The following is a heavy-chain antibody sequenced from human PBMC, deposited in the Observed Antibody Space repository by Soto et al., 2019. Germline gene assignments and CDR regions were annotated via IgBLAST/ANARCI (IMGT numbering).Heavy chain of an antibody. CDR2: ISGSGGST. V-gene: IGHV3-23*01. J-gene: IGHJ4*02. CDR1: GFTFSSYA. Sequence: EVQLLESGGGLVQPGGSLRLSCAASGFTFSSYAMSWVRQAPGKGLEWVSAISGSGGSTYYADSVKGRFTISRDNSKNTLYLQMNSLRAEDTAVYYCAKDLSLFGELFGRCDYWGQGTLVTVSS. CDR3: AKDLSLFGELFGRCDY. D-gene: IGHD3-10*02.